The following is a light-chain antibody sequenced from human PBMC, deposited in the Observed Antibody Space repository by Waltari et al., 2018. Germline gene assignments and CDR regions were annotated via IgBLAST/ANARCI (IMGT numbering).Light chain of an antibody. CDR2: GAS. CDR1: QSVSRA. V-gene: IGKV3-20*01. Sequence: VLAQSPGTLSLSPGERATLSCRASQSVSRALAWYQQKPGQAPRLLLYGASIRATCIPDRFSGSGSGTYFSLTISRLEPEDFAVYFCQHYVRLPATFGQGTKVEIK. J-gene: IGKJ1*01. CDR3: QHYVRLPAT.